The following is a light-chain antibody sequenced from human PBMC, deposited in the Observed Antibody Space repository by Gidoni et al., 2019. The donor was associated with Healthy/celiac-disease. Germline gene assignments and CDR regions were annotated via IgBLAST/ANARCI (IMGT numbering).Light chain of an antibody. V-gene: IGKV1-33*01. J-gene: IGKJ1*01. Sequence: IQMIQSPSSLSASVGDRVTITCQASQDISNYLNWYQQKPGKAPKLLIYDASNLETGVPSRFSGSGSGTDFTFTISSLQPEDIATYYCQQYDNLPRTFGQGTKVEIK. CDR2: DAS. CDR1: QDISNY. CDR3: QQYDNLPRT.